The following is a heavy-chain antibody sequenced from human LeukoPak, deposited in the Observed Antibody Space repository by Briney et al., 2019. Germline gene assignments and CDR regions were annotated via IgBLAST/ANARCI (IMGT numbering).Heavy chain of an antibody. CDR3: ARILTGYDAFDY. D-gene: IGHD3-9*01. Sequence: GGSLRLSCAAAGFTFSSYSLNWVRQAPGKGREWVANMKQDRSKQYYVDSVKGRFPISRDNAKNSLYLQLNSLRAEDTAVYYCARILTGYDAFDYWGQGTLVTVSS. CDR1: GFTFSSYS. J-gene: IGHJ4*02. V-gene: IGHV3-7*01. CDR2: MKQDRSKQ.